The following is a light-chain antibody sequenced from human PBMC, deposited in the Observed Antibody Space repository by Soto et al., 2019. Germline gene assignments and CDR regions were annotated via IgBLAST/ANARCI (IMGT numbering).Light chain of an antibody. V-gene: IGLV2-14*01. J-gene: IGLJ2*01. Sequence: QPVLTQPASVSGSPGQSITISCTGTSSDIGGYKYVSWYQQHPGKAPKLMIYDVSNRPSGVSNRFSGSKSGNTASLTISGLQAEDEADYHCGSYTSSSTVTFGGGTKVTVL. CDR3: GSYTSSSTVT. CDR2: DVS. CDR1: SSDIGGYKY.